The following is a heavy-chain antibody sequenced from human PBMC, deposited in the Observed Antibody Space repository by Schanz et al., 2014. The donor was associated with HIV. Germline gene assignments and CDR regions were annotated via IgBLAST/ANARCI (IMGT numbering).Heavy chain of an antibody. CDR1: GGSFRGYY. CDR2: VRHTGGT. D-gene: IGHD2-21*02. J-gene: IGHJ4*01. Sequence: QVQLQQWGAGLLKPSETLSLTCAVYGGSFRGYYWTWIRQFPGMGLGWIGKVRHTGGTNYNPSLKSRATNSVDPSKNQFSHNLTSVTAADTAVYFCARGDFGGNSVDYWGHGNLVTVSS. V-gene: IGHV4-34*01. CDR3: ARGDFGGNSVDY.